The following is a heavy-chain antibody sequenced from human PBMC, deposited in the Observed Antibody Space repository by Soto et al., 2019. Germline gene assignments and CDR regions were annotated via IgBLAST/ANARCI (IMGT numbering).Heavy chain of an antibody. D-gene: IGHD5-18*01. CDR3: ASPKTGGYSYGFPFDY. CDR2: IYYSGST. Sequence: QLQLQESGPGLVKPSETLSLTCTVSGGSISSSSYYWGWIRQPPGKGLEWIGSIYYSGSTYYNPSLKSRVTISVDTSKNQFSLKLSSVTAADTAVYYCASPKTGGYSYGFPFDYWGQGTLVTVSS. J-gene: IGHJ4*02. CDR1: GGSISSSSYY. V-gene: IGHV4-39*01.